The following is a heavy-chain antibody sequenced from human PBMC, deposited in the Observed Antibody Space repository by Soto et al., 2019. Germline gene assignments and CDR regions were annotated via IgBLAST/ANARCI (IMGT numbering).Heavy chain of an antibody. J-gene: IGHJ5*02. CDR3: ARGRGSSPHSWFDP. CDR2: MNPNSGNT. V-gene: IGHV1-8*01. D-gene: IGHD6-6*01. CDR1: GYTFTSYD. Sequence: QVQLVQSGAEVKKPGASVKVSCKASGYTFTSYDINWVRQATGQGLEWMGWMNPNSGNTGYAQKFQGRVTMTRNTARSTVYMELSSLRSEDTAVYYCARGRGSSPHSWFDPWGQGTLVTVSS.